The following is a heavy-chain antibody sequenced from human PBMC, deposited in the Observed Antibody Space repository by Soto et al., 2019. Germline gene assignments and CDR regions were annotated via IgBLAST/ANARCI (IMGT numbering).Heavy chain of an antibody. J-gene: IGHJ4*02. CDR3: AKDTRYYDTHSDY. V-gene: IGHV3-23*01. CDR1: GFTFSSYA. D-gene: IGHD3-22*01. CDR2: ISGSGGST. Sequence: VGSLRLSCAASGFTFSSYAMSWFRQAPGKGLEWVSAISGSGGSTYYADSVKGRFTISRDNSKNTLYLQMNSLRAEDTAVYYCAKDTRYYDTHSDYWGQGTLVTVSS.